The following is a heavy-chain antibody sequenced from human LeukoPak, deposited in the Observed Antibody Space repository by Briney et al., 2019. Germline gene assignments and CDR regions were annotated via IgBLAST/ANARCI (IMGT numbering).Heavy chain of an antibody. CDR1: GGTFSSYA. Sequence: ASVNVSCKASGGTFSSYAISWVRQAPGQGLEWMGRIIPILGIANYAQKFQGGVAITADKSTSTAYMELSSLRSEDTAVYYCARYLVDQQLGISWFDPWGQGTLVTVSS. D-gene: IGHD6-13*01. CDR2: IIPILGIA. CDR3: ARYLVDQQLGISWFDP. V-gene: IGHV1-69*04. J-gene: IGHJ5*02.